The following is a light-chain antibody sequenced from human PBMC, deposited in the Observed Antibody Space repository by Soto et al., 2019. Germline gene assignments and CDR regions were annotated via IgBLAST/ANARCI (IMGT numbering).Light chain of an antibody. J-gene: IGKJ2*01. CDR3: QQTYRSPYT. CDR2: GGS. V-gene: IGKV1-39*01. CDR1: QNIGKY. Sequence: DIQMTQSPSPLSASVGDRVTISCRATQNIGKYLNWYQQQPGQAPTLLLYGGSSLQNGVPSRFTGAGDGTNFTLVIAGLQPGDFATYYCQQTYRSPYTFGQGTKVEMK.